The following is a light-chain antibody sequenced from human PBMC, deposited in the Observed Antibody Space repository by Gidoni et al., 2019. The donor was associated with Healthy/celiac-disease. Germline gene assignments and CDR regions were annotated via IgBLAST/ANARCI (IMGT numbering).Light chain of an antibody. CDR3: QQALT. V-gene: IGKV1-39*01. Sequence: DIQMTQSPSSLSASVGDRVTITCRASQSISSYLNWYQQKPGKAPKLLIYAASSLQSGVPSRFSGSGSGTDFTLTISSLQPEDFATYYGQQALTFGGGTKVEIK. CDR1: QSISSY. J-gene: IGKJ4*01. CDR2: AAS.